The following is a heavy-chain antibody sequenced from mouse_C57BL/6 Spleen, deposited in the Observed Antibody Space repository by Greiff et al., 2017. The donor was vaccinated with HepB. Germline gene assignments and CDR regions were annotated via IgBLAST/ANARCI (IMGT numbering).Heavy chain of an antibody. V-gene: IGHV1-81*01. CDR1: GYTFTSYG. CDR3: ARERDLITTVVATDY. J-gene: IGHJ2*01. CDR2: IYPRSGNT. Sequence: VQLQQSGAELARPGASVKLSCKASGYTFTSYGISWVKQRTGQGLEWIGEIYPRSGNTYYNEKFKGKATLTADKSSSTAYMELRSLTSVDSAVYFCARERDLITTVVATDYWGQGTTLTVSS. D-gene: IGHD1-1*01.